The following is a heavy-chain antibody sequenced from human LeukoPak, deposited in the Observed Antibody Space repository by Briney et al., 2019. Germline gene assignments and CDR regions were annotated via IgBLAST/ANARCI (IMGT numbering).Heavy chain of an antibody. CDR2: INHSGST. V-gene: IGHV4-34*01. CDR1: GGSFSGYY. CDR3: ARQKGVTYYYPLSGYYYMDV. D-gene: IGHD3-10*01. J-gene: IGHJ6*03. Sequence: SETLSLTCAVYGGSFSGYYWSWIRQPPGKGLEWIGEINHSGSTNYNPSLKSRVTISVDTSKNQFSLKLSSVTAADTAVYYCARQKGVTYYYPLSGYYYMDVWGKGTTVTISS.